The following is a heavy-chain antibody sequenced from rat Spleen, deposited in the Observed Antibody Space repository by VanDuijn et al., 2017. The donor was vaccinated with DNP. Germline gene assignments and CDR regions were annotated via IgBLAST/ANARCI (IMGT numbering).Heavy chain of an antibody. CDR3: ARQRGYFDY. J-gene: IGHJ2*01. CDR2: MSSDGNHI. V-gene: IGHV5-22*01. CDR1: GFTFTDYY. Sequence: EVQLVESGGGFVQPGGSLNLSCSASGFTFTDYYMAWVRQAPTKGLEWVAYMSSDGNHIFYGDSVKGRFTISRDNTRTTLYLQMNSLRSEDMATYYCARQRGYFDYWGQGVMVTVSS. D-gene: IGHD1-11*01.